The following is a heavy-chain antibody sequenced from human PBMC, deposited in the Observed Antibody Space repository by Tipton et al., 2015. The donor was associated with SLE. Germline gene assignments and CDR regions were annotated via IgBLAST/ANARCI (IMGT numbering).Heavy chain of an antibody. CDR2: IGVYNANT. CDR1: GYTFSDYG. V-gene: IGHV1-18*01. J-gene: IGHJ4*02. CDR3: ASSVAGATAAKSLDY. D-gene: IGHD5-12*01. Sequence: QSGPEVKKPGASVKVSCKASGYTFSDYGITWMRQAPGQGLEWMGWIGVYNANTYYAQKFQGRVTMTTDTSTSTAYMELRSLRSDDTAVYYCASSVAGATAAKSLDYWGQGTLVTVSS.